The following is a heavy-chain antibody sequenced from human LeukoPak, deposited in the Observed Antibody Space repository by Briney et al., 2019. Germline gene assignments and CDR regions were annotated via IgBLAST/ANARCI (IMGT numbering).Heavy chain of an antibody. CDR2: IYTSGST. D-gene: IGHD3-10*01. V-gene: IGHV4-4*07. CDR1: GGSISSYY. Sequence: SETLSLTCTVSGGSISSYYWSWIRQPAGKGLEWIGRIYTSGSTNYNPSLKSRVTMSVDTSKNQFSLKLSSVTAADTAVYYCARDPRGLNYYGSGSYYHRGDYWGQGTLVTVSS. CDR3: ARDPRGLNYYGSGSYYHRGDY. J-gene: IGHJ4*02.